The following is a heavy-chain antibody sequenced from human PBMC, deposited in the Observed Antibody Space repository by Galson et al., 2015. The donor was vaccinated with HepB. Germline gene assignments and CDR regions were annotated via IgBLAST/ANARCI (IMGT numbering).Heavy chain of an antibody. J-gene: IGHJ3*02. V-gene: IGHV4-59*01. Sequence: ETLSLTCTVSGGSISSYYWSWIRQPPGKGLEWIGYIYYSGSTNYNPSLKSRVTISVDTSKNQFSLKLSSVTAADTAVYYCAREWGYYYDSSGYKSDAFDIWGQGTMVTVSS. D-gene: IGHD3-22*01. CDR3: AREWGYYYDSSGYKSDAFDI. CDR2: IYYSGST. CDR1: GGSISSYY.